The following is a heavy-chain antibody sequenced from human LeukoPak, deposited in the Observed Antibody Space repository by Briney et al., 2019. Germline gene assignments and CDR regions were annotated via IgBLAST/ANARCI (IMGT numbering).Heavy chain of an antibody. Sequence: SETLSLTCTVSGGSISSSSYYWGWIRQPPGKGLEWIGSIYYSGSTYYNPSLKSRVTISVDTSKNQFSLKLSSVTAADTAVYYCARVAGMVVATIYYYYYYMDVWGKGTTVTVSS. CDR2: IYYSGST. CDR1: GGSISSSSYY. V-gene: IGHV4-39*07. D-gene: IGHD5-12*01. CDR3: ARVAGMVVATIYYYYYYMDV. J-gene: IGHJ6*03.